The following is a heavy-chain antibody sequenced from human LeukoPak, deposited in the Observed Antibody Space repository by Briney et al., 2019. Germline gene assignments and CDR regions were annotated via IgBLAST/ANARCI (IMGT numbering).Heavy chain of an antibody. CDR3: ITPLPYSAQ. CDR1: GFTFSNAY. V-gene: IGHV3-15*07. Sequence: GGSLRLSCAASGFTFSNAYVNWVRQAPGKGLEWVGRIKPKTDGETTEYAAPVKGRFSISRDDSKNMLYLQTNSLKTEDTAVYYCITPLPYSAQGGQGTLVTVSS. J-gene: IGHJ4*02. CDR2: IKPKTDGETT. D-gene: IGHD2-21*01.